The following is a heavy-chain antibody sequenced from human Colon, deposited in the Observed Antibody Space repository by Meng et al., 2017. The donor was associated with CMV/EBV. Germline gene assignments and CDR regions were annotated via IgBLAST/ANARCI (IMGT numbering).Heavy chain of an antibody. CDR1: GRSVDSGGCD. CDR2: IYTGGRA. D-gene: IGHD2-21*01. Sequence: GRSVDSGGCDCSWIRQPPGTGLRCLVHIYTGGRAYSHPSLKSRLSISLDTSQNQFSLSLRSVTAADTAVYCCARGSVIASAVSFDHWGQGTLVTVSS. J-gene: IGHJ4*02. V-gene: IGHV4-30-4*01. CDR3: ARGSVIASAVSFDH.